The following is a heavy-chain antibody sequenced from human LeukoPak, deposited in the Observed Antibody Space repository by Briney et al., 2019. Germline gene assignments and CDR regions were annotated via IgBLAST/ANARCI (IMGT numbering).Heavy chain of an antibody. V-gene: IGHV4-4*07. CDR1: GGSISSYY. Sequence: PSETLSLTCTASGGSISSYYWSWIRQPAGKGLEWIGRIYTSGSTNYNPSLKSRVTMSVDTSKNQFSLKLSSVTAADTAVYYCARDGFRGVIMASYYYYGMDVWGQGTTVTVSS. J-gene: IGHJ6*02. CDR2: IYTSGST. CDR3: ARDGFRGVIMASYYYYGMDV. D-gene: IGHD3-10*01.